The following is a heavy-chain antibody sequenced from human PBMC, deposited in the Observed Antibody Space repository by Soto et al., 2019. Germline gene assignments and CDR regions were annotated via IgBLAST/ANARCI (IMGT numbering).Heavy chain of an antibody. CDR3: VKEGSGWSYLDH. Sequence: QVQLQESGPGLVKPSGTLSLSCVVSSGSISSTNWWSWVRQPPGRGLEWIGAIYHSGSINYNPSLRSRDTRSVDKSKNQFSLNLISVTAADTAVYFCVKEGSGWSYLDHWGQEILVTVSS. V-gene: IGHV4-4*02. D-gene: IGHD6-19*01. CDR1: SGSISSTNW. CDR2: IYHSGSI. J-gene: IGHJ4*02.